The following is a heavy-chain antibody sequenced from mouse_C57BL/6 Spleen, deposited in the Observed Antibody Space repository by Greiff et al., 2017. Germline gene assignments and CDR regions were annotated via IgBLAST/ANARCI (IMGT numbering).Heavy chain of an antibody. Sequence: EVQGVESGGDLVKPGGSLKLSCAASGFTFSSYGMSWVRQTPDKRLEWVATISSGGSYTYYPDSVKGRFTISRDNAKNTLYLQMSSLKSEDTAMYYCARLGGYDDYAMDYWGQGTSVTVSS. CDR2: ISSGGSYT. D-gene: IGHD2-2*01. CDR1: GFTFSSYG. V-gene: IGHV5-6*01. CDR3: ARLGGYDDYAMDY. J-gene: IGHJ4*01.